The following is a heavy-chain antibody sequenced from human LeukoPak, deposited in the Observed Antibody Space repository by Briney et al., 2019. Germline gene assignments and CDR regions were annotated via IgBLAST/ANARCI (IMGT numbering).Heavy chain of an antibody. Sequence: GGSLRLSCVASGFTFSSYGMRWVRQAPGKGLEWVAFISYDGSNKYYAGSVKGRFTISRDSSKKTLSLQMISLRAEDTAVYYCAKDGSKSRYYYYGMDVWGQGTTVTVSS. CDR3: AKDGSKSRYYYYGMDV. CDR2: ISYDGSNK. V-gene: IGHV3-30*18. D-gene: IGHD3-10*01. J-gene: IGHJ6*02. CDR1: GFTFSSYG.